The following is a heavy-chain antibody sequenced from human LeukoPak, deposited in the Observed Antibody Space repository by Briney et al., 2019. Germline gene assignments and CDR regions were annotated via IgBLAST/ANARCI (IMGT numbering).Heavy chain of an antibody. V-gene: IGHV4-34*01. CDR3: ARGSPTRVGAAPRYYYYYMDV. J-gene: IGHJ6*03. Sequence: SETLSLTCAVYGGSFSGYCWSWIRQPPGKGLEWIGEINHSGSTNYNPSLKSRVTISVDTSKNQFSLKLSSVTAADTAVYYCARGSPTRVGAAPRYYYYYMDVWGKGTTVTVSS. CDR1: GGSFSGYC. CDR2: INHSGST. D-gene: IGHD1-26*01.